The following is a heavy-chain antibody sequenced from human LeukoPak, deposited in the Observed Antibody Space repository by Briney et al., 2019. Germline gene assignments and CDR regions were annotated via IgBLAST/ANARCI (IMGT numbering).Heavy chain of an antibody. CDR3: ARVKAVAGTGDY. CDR1: GFTFSSYG. V-gene: IGHV3-21*01. D-gene: IGHD6-19*01. CDR2: ISSSSSYI. J-gene: IGHJ4*02. Sequence: GGSLRLSCAASGFTFSSYGMNWVRQAPGKGLEWVSSISSSSSYIYYADSVKGRFTISRDNAKNSLYLQMNSLRAEDTAVYYCARVKAVAGTGDYWGQGTLVTVSS.